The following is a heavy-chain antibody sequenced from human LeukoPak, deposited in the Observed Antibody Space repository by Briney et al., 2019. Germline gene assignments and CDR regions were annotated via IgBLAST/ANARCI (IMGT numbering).Heavy chain of an antibody. V-gene: IGHV4-39*07. CDR2: IYYSGST. J-gene: IGHJ4*02. CDR1: GGSISSSTSY. Sequence: SETLSLTCIVSGGSISSSTSYWGWIRQSPGKGLEWIGSIYYSGSTYYNPSLKSRVTISVDTSKNQFSLKLSSVTAADTAVYYCAKDDGGYCSSTSCYYPDYWGQGTLVTVSS. D-gene: IGHD2-2*01. CDR3: AKDDGGYCSSTSCYYPDY.